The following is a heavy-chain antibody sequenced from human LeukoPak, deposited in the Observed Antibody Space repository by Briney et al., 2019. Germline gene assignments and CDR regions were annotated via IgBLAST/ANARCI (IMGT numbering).Heavy chain of an antibody. J-gene: IGHJ1*01. CDR2: IHTSGST. V-gene: IGHV4-38-2*01. CDR3: AREGGAEYFQD. D-gene: IGHD1-26*01. Sequence: SETLSLTCAVSGYSISSGYYWGWIRQPPGKGLEWIGRIHTSGSTNYNPPLKSRVTMSVDTSKNQFSLKLSSVTAADTAVYYCAREGGAEYFQDWGQGTLVTVSS. CDR1: GYSISSGYY.